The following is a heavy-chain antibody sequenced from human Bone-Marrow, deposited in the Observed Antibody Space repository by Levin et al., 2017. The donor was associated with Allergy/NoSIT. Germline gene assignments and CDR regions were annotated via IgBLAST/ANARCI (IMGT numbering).Heavy chain of an antibody. J-gene: IGHJ4*02. D-gene: IGHD7-27*01. CDR1: GYNFTNYW. Sequence: TGGSLRLSCETSGYNFTNYWIGWVRQMPGKGLEWMVIVFPRDSQTIYSPSFQGRVTISADKTITTAYLQWNSLKASDTAMYYCATQIRSWGLWGQGTLVTVSS. CDR3: ATQIRSWGL. V-gene: IGHV5-51*01. CDR2: VFPRDSQT.